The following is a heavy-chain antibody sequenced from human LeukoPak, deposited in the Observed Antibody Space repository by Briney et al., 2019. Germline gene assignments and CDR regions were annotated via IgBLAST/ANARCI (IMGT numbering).Heavy chain of an antibody. CDR3: ASSLKLRFLGWTIHTPFDY. V-gene: IGHV1-69*04. D-gene: IGHD3-3*01. J-gene: IGHJ4*02. Sequence: GASVKVSCKASGGTFSSYAISWVRQAPGQGLEWMGRIIPILGIANYARKFQGRVTITADKSTSTAYMELSSLRSEDTAVYYCASSLKLRFLGWTIHTPFDYWGQGTPVTVSS. CDR1: GGTFSSYA. CDR2: IIPILGIA.